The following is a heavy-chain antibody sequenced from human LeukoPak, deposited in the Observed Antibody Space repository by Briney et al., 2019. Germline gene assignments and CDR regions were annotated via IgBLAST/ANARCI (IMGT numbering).Heavy chain of an antibody. CDR2: IYHSGST. V-gene: IGHV4-59*12. CDR1: GGSISSYY. Sequence: PSETLSLTCTVSGGSISSYYWSWLRQPPGKALEWIGYIYHSGSTNYNPSLKSRVTISVDTSKNQFSLKLSSVTAADTAVYYCARFRRGLRIVVVPAAIPEGFDYWGQGTLVTVSS. CDR3: ARFRRGLRIVVVPAAIPEGFDY. D-gene: IGHD2-2*02. J-gene: IGHJ4*02.